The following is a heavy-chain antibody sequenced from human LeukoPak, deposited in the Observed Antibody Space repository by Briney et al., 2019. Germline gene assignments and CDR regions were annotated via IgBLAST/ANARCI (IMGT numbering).Heavy chain of an antibody. CDR1: GFAFRDYY. J-gene: IGHJ4*02. V-gene: IGHV3-11*01. D-gene: IGHD6-19*01. CDR2: ISNSGTII. Sequence: GGSLRLSCAASGFAFRDYYMDWIRQAPGKGLEWVAYISNSGTIIYYAESVKGRFTISRDNAKNSLYLQMNSLRAEDTALYYCARDLAMAGRDLDYWGQGTLVTVSS. CDR3: ARDLAMAGRDLDY.